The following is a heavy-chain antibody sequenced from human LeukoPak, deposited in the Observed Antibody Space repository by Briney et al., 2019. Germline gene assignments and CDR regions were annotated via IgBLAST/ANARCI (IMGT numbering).Heavy chain of an antibody. V-gene: IGHV1-69*04. CDR3: AREDLFDP. J-gene: IGHJ5*02. Sequence: ASVKVSCKASGGTFSSYAISWVRQAPGQGLEWMGRIIPILGIANYAQKFQGRVMITADKSTSTAYMELSSLRSEDTAVYYCAREDLFDPWGQGTLVTVSS. CDR1: GGTFSSYA. CDR2: IIPILGIA.